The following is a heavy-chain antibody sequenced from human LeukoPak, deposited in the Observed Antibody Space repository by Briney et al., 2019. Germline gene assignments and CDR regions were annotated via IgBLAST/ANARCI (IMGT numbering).Heavy chain of an antibody. CDR3: AREPSTGTTGDY. CDR2: ISYDGSNK. D-gene: IGHD1-7*01. V-gene: IGHV3-30*03. Sequence: GGSLRLSCAASGFTFSSYGMHWVRQAPGKGLEWVAVISYDGSNKYYADSVKGRFTISRDNSKNTLYLQMNSLRAEGTAVYYCAREPSTGTTGDYWGQGTLVTVSS. CDR1: GFTFSSYG. J-gene: IGHJ4*02.